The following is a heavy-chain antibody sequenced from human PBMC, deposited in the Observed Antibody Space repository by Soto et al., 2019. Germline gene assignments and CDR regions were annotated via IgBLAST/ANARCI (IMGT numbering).Heavy chain of an antibody. CDR1: GFTFSSYG. V-gene: IGHV3-30*18. CDR3: AKGLLRSLDY. CDR2: ISYDGSNK. D-gene: IGHD3-3*01. Sequence: GGSLRLSCAASGFTFSSYGMHWVRQAPGKGLEWVAVISYDGSNKYYADSVKGRFTISRDNSKNTLYLQMNSLRAEDTAVYYCAKGLLRSLDYWGQGTLVTVSS. J-gene: IGHJ4*02.